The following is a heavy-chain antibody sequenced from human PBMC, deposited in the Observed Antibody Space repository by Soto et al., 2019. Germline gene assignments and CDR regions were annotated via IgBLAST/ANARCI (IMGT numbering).Heavy chain of an antibody. V-gene: IGHV4-39*01. CDR2: IYYSGST. Sequence: SETLSLTCTVSGGSISSSSYYWGWIRQPPGKGLEWIGSIYYSGSTYYNPSLKSRVTISVDTSKNQFSLKLSSVTAADTAVYYCARLPGGSYYEDDAFDIWGQGTMVTVSS. D-gene: IGHD1-26*01. CDR1: GGSISSSSYY. CDR3: ARLPGGSYYEDDAFDI. J-gene: IGHJ3*02.